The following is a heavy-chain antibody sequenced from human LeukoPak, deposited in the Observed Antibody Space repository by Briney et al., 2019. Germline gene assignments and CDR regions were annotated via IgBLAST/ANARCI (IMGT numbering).Heavy chain of an antibody. CDR3: AKEMGPFIHGDY. Sequence: GGSLRLSCAASGFTFSSYAMHWVRQDPGKGLEWVAVISNDGIHQFYADPVKGRFTISRDNSKNTLYLQMNSLRTEDTALYYCAKEMGPFIHGDYWGQGTVVTVSS. V-gene: IGHV3-30*18. D-gene: IGHD2-8*01. J-gene: IGHJ4*02. CDR1: GFTFSSYA. CDR2: ISNDGIHQ.